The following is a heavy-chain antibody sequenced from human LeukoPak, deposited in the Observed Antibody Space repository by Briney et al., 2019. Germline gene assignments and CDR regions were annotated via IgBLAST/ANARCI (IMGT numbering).Heavy chain of an antibody. CDR3: AKDRPLNWGYHFDY. D-gene: IGHD7-27*01. Sequence: PGGSLRLSCAASGFTFSNYAMSWVRQAPGEGLEWVSSISGSGGSTYYADSVKGRFTISRDNSKNTMSLQMNSLRAEDTAVYYCAKDRPLNWGYHFDYWGQGTLVTVSS. V-gene: IGHV3-23*01. J-gene: IGHJ4*02. CDR1: GFTFSNYA. CDR2: ISGSGGST.